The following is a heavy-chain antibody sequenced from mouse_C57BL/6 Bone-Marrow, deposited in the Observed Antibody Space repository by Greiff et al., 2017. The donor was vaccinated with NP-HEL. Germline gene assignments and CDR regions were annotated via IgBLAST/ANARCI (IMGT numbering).Heavy chain of an antibody. CDR2: ISNGGGST. V-gene: IGHV5-12*01. Sequence: EVQRVESGGGLVQPGGSLKLSCAASGFTFSDYYMYWVRQTPEKRLEWVAYISNGGGSTYYPDTVKGRFTISRDNAKNTLYLQMSRLKSEDTAMYYCARHRNDYAWFAYWGQGTLVTVSA. D-gene: IGHD2-4*01. CDR1: GFTFSDYY. J-gene: IGHJ3*01. CDR3: ARHRNDYAWFAY.